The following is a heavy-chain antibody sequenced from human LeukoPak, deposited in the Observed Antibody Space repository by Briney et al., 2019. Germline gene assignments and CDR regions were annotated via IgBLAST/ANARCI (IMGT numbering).Heavy chain of an antibody. J-gene: IGHJ6*02. Sequence: GGSLRLSCAASGFTFSDYYMSWIRQAPGQGLEWVSSISSNISTTYYADSVKGRFTISRDNAKNSLYLQMNSLRVEDTAVYYCARDRSGYARYYGMDVWGQGTTVTVSS. CDR3: ARDRSGYARYYGMDV. CDR2: ISSNISTT. D-gene: IGHD5-12*01. CDR1: GFTFSDYY. V-gene: IGHV3-11*01.